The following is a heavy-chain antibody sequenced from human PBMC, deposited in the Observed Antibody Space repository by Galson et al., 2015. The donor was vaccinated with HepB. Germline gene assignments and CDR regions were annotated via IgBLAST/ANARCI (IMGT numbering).Heavy chain of an antibody. CDR3: ANSQLSRTDHFDY. J-gene: IGHJ4*02. D-gene: IGHD1-14*01. CDR2: ISSDGSNY. Sequence: SLRLSCAASGFMFKTYGMHWVRQAPGKGLEWVGVISSDGSNYYYDDSVKGRFTIYRDNSKDTLYLQMNSLRPEDTAVYYCANSQLSRTDHFDYWGQGTFVTVSS. CDR1: GFMFKTYG. V-gene: IGHV3-30*18.